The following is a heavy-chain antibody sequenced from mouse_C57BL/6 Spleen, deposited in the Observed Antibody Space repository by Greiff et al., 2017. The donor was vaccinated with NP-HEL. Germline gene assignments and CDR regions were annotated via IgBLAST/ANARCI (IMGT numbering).Heavy chain of an antibody. CDR2: IDPENGDT. CDR3: TTSSGRDY. Sequence: EVQRVESGAELVRPGASVKLSCTASGFNIKDDYMHWVKQRPEQGLEWIGWIDPENGDTEYASKFQGKATITADTSSNTAYLQLSSLTSEDTAVYYCTTSSGRDYWGQGTTLTVSS. CDR1: GFNIKDDY. V-gene: IGHV14-4*01. D-gene: IGHD4-1*01. J-gene: IGHJ2*01.